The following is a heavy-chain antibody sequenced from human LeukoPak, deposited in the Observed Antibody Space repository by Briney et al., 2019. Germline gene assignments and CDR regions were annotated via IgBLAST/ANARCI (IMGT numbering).Heavy chain of an antibody. CDR1: GGSISSYF. D-gene: IGHD3-10*01. CDR2: IYTGGST. CDR3: ARLAHYYGSGSYSRFDP. V-gene: IGHV4-4*07. Sequence: SETLSLTCTVSGGSISSYFWSWTRQPAGKGLEWIGRIYTGGSTSYNPSLKSRVTISVDTSKNQFSLKLTSVTAADTAVYYCARLAHYYGSGSYSRFDPWGQGTLVTVSS. J-gene: IGHJ5*02.